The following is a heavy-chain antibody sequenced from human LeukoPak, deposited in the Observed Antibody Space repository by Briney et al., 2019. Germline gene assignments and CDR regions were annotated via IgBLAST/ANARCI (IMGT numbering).Heavy chain of an antibody. CDR1: GFTFSSYA. Sequence: GGSLRLSCAASGFTFSSYAMHWVRQAPGKGLEWVAVISYDGSNKCYADSVKGRFTISRDNSKNTLYLQMNSLRAEDTAVYYCARDYHLYARFGELLFDYWGQGTLVTVSS. J-gene: IGHJ4*02. CDR2: ISYDGSNK. D-gene: IGHD3-10*01. V-gene: IGHV3-30*04. CDR3: ARDYHLYARFGELLFDY.